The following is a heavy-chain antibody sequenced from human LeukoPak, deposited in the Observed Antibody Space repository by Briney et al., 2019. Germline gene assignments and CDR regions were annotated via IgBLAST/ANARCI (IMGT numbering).Heavy chain of an antibody. CDR1: GFTVSSKY. J-gene: IGHJ4*02. CDR2: IYDGRSA. CDR3: AREASYSGSWWYFDH. D-gene: IGHD6-13*01. Sequence: GGSLRLSCAASGFTVSSKYISWVRQAPGKGLEWVSVIYDGRSAGYADSVKGRFTISRDNSKSKVYLQMNSLRVEDTAVYYCAREASYSGSWWYFDHWGQGTLVTVSS. V-gene: IGHV3-66*01.